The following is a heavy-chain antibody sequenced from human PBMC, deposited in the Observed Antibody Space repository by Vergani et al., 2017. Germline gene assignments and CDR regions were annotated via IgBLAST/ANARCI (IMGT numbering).Heavy chain of an antibody. CDR3: ADLYGDDGFSPF. Sequence: EQLVESGGGVVQPGRSLRVSCAASGFTFRSYVMYWVRQAPGKGLEWVSGISGQNFRTHYADSVKGRFTISRDDSKNTVYLQINSLRAEDTAFYYCADLYGDDGFSPFWGQGTLVTVSS. CDR2: ISGQNFRT. V-gene: IGHV3-23*04. D-gene: IGHD2-21*01. J-gene: IGHJ4*02. CDR1: GFTFRSYV.